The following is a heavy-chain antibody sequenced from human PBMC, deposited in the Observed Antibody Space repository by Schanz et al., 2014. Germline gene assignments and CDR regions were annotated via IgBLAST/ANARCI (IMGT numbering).Heavy chain of an antibody. CDR1: GGSISSSNYY. Sequence: QLQLQESGPGLVKPSETLSLTCTVSGGSISSSNYYWGWIRQPPGKGLEWIESIYYSGSTYYNPSFKSRVTTSVDTSNNQFSLKLSSVPAADTAVYYCARQFYDILTGYWFPYYFDYWGQGTLVTVSS. D-gene: IGHD3-9*01. V-gene: IGHV4-39*01. CDR3: ARQFYDILTGYWFPYYFDY. CDR2: IYYSGST. J-gene: IGHJ4*02.